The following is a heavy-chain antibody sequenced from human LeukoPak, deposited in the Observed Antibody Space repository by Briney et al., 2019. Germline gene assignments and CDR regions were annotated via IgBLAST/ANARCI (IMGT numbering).Heavy chain of an antibody. CDR1: GYTFTSYG. V-gene: IGHV1-18*01. D-gene: IGHD3-22*01. CDR3: ARDKMSTTMIVVASEYFQH. Sequence: ASVKVSCKASGYTFTSYGISWVRQAPGQGLEWMGWISAYNGNTNYAQKLQGRVTMTTDTSTSTAYMELRSLRSDDTAVYYCARDKMSTTMIVVASEYFQHWGQGTLVTVSS. CDR2: ISAYNGNT. J-gene: IGHJ1*01.